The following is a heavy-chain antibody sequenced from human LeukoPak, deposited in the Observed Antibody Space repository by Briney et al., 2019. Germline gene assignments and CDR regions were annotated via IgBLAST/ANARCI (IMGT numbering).Heavy chain of an antibody. CDR2: ISSGGST. D-gene: IGHD5-24*01. CDR1: GFTFSSYA. Sequence: QPGGSLRLSCAASGFTFSSYAMSWVRQAPGKGLEWVSVISSGGSTYYADSVKGRFTISRDSSKNTLYLQMNSLRAEDTAVYYCSRDRMATKSFDYWGQGTLVTVSS. CDR3: SRDRMATKSFDY. V-gene: IGHV3-66*02. J-gene: IGHJ4*02.